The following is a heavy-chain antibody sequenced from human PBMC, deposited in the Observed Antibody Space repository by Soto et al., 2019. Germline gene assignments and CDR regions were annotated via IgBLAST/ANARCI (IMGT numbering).Heavy chain of an antibody. CDR1: GGSISSGDYY. Sequence: SETLSLTCTVSGGSISSGDYYWSWIRQPPGKCLEWIGYIYYSGSTYYNPSLKSRVTISVDTSKNQFSLKLSSVTAADTAVYYCARVASAKGYCSGGSCYFNWFDPWGQGTLVTVYS. J-gene: IGHJ5*02. CDR3: ARVASAKGYCSGGSCYFNWFDP. V-gene: IGHV4-30-4*01. CDR2: IYYSGST. D-gene: IGHD2-15*01.